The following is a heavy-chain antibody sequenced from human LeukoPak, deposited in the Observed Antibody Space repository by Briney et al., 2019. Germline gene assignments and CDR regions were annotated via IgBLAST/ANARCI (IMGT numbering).Heavy chain of an antibody. J-gene: IGHJ3*01. V-gene: IGHV3-15*01. Sequence: GGSLTLSCAASGFTFSNAWMYWVRQPPGKGLDGVGRIKSKIYGGTTQYAAPVKGSFTISRDDSKNTLYLQMNSLKTEDTAVYYCTTDAPYYYGSGTKTDAFYLWGQGTMVTVSS. CDR1: GFTFSNAW. CDR2: IKSKIYGGTT. CDR3: TTDAPYYYGSGTKTDAFYL. D-gene: IGHD3-10*01.